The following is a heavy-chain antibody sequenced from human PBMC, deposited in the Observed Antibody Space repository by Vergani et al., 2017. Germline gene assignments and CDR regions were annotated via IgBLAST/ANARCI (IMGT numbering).Heavy chain of an antibody. CDR3: ARGLDTAMVTPRTFDAFDI. Sequence: QVQLVQSGAEVKKPGASVKVSCQASGYTFTSYYIHWVRQAPGQGLEWMGVINPSGGSTNYAQNFQGRVTITADESTSTAYMELSSLRSEDTAVYYCARGLDTAMVTPRTFDAFDIWGQGTMVTVSS. V-gene: IGHV1-46*01. CDR2: INPSGGST. D-gene: IGHD5-18*01. CDR1: GYTFTSYY. J-gene: IGHJ3*02.